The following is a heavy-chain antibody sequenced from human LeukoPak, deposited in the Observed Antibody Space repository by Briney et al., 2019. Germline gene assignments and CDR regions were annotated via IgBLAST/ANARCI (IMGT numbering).Heavy chain of an antibody. CDR2: ISGRGDST. CDR1: GFTFSNYA. CDR3: AKDLAWGLDY. Sequence: GGSLRLSCAASGFTFSNYAMTWVRQAPGKGLEWVSIISGRGDSTYYTDSVKGRFTISRDNSKNTLYLQMNNLRAEDTAVYYCAKDLAWGLDYWGQGTPVTVSS. D-gene: IGHD7-27*01. V-gene: IGHV3-23*01. J-gene: IGHJ4*02.